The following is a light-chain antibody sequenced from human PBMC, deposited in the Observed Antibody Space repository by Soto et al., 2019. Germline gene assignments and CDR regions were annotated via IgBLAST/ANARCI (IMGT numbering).Light chain of an antibody. Sequence: DIQMTSFLSTRLHLVEDESPITGRAIRGIIPWLAWNQQKPGKAPNLLINKASNLESGVPSRFSGSGSGTEFTLTISGLQRDDFATYYCQQYETYYTFGQGTKLEIK. CDR2: KAS. J-gene: IGKJ2*01. V-gene: IGKV1-5*03. CDR1: RGIIPW. CDR3: QQYETYYT.